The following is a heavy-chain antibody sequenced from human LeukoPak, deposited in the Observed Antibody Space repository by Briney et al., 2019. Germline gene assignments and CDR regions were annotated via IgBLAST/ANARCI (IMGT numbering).Heavy chain of an antibody. D-gene: IGHD3-10*01. J-gene: IGHJ6*03. CDR3: ARAVGSGSFQTYYYYMDV. CDR2: IYTSGST. CDR1: GGSISSYY. Sequence: SETLSLTCTVSGGSISSYYWSWIRQPAGKGLEWIGRIYTSGSTNYNPSLKSRVTMSVDTSKNQFSLKLSSVTAADTAVYYCARAVGSGSFQTYYYYMDVWGKGTTVTISS. V-gene: IGHV4-4*07.